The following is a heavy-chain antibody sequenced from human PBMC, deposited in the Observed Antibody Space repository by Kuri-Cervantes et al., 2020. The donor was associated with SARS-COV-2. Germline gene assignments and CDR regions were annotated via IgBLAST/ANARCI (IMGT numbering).Heavy chain of an antibody. J-gene: IGHJ3*02. Sequence: SETLSLTCAVYGGSFSGYYWGWIRQPPGEGLEWIGSIYYSGSTYYNPSLKSRVTISVDTSKNQFSLKLSSVTAADTAVYYCARDGTPKSWGSAFDIWGQGTMVTVSS. V-gene: IGHV4-34*01. CDR2: IYYSGST. D-gene: IGHD7-27*01. CDR1: GGSFSGYY. CDR3: ARDGTPKSWGSAFDI.